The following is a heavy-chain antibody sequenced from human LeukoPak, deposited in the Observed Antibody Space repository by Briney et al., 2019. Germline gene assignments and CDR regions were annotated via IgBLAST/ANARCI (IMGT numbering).Heavy chain of an antibody. CDR3: TREYYYGSGSYYNGY. CDR2: IKQDGGER. J-gene: IGHJ4*02. Sequence: GGSLRLSCAASGFTFRSHWMSWVRQAPGRGLEWVANIKQDGGERYYVDSVKGRFTISRDNAKNSLYLQMNSLRAEDTAVYYCTREYYYGSGSYYNGYWGQGTLVTVSS. D-gene: IGHD3-10*01. CDR1: GFTFRSHW. V-gene: IGHV3-7*04.